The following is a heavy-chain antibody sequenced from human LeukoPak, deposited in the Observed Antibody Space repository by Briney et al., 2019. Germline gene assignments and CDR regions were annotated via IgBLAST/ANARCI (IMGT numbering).Heavy chain of an antibody. CDR2: INHSGST. Sequence: PGGSLRLSCAASGFTFSSYAMSWVRQAPGKGLEWIGEINHSGSTNYNPSLKSRVTISVDTSKNQFSLKLSSVTAADTAVYYCARRPMYYYGSGNKGGYFDYWGQGTLVTVSS. D-gene: IGHD3-10*01. CDR3: ARRPMYYYGSGNKGGYFDY. CDR1: GFTFSSYA. V-gene: IGHV4-34*01. J-gene: IGHJ4*02.